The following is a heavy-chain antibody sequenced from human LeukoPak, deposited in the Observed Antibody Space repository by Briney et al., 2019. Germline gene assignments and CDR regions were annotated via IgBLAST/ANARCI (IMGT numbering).Heavy chain of an antibody. Sequence: SETLSLTCTVSGGSISSYYWSWIRQPPGKGLEWIGYIYYSGSTNYNPSLKSRVTISVDTSKNQFSLKLSSVTAADTAVYYCARGPPPDFDYWGRGTLVTVSS. CDR2: IYYSGST. J-gene: IGHJ4*02. CDR3: ARGPPPDFDY. CDR1: GGSISSYY. V-gene: IGHV4-59*12.